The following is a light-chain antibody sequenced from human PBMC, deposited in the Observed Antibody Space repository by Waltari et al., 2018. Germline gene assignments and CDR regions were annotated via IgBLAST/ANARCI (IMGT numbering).Light chain of an antibody. CDR1: QSISIW. J-gene: IGKJ2*01. Sequence: DIQITQSPSTLSASVGDRVSITCRASQSISIWLAWYQQRSGKAPKLLISKSSSLESGVPSRFSGSGSGTEFTLTITNLHPDDFATYYCQHYDNYPVAFGQGTKLEIK. CDR2: KSS. V-gene: IGKV1-5*03. CDR3: QHYDNYPVA.